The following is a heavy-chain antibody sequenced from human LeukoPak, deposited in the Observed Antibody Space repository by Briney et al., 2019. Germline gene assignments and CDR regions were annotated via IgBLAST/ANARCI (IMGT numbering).Heavy chain of an antibody. J-gene: IGHJ4*02. CDR3: ARGGDGTHYYGSGSYYFGY. CDR1: GGSISSGGYS. CDR2: IYHSGST. V-gene: IGHV4-30-2*01. D-gene: IGHD3-10*01. Sequence: SETLSLTCAVSGGSISSGGYSWSWIRQPPGKGLEWIGYIYHSGSTYYNPSLKSRVTISVDRSKNQFSLKLSSVTAADTAVYYCARGGDGTHYYGSGSYYFGYWGQGTLVTVSS.